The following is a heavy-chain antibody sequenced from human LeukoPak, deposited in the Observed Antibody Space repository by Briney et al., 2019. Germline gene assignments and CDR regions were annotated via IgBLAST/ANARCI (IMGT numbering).Heavy chain of an antibody. D-gene: IGHD2-15*01. J-gene: IGHJ4*02. CDR3: ARELRGLLLI. CDR2: IYCSGST. Sequence: SETLSLTCTVSGGSISSGDYYWSWIRQPPGKGLEWIGYIYCSGSTYYNPSLKSRVTISVDTSKNQFSLKLSSVTAADTAVYYCARELRGLLLIWGQGTLVTVSS. CDR1: GGSISSGDYY. V-gene: IGHV4-30-4*08.